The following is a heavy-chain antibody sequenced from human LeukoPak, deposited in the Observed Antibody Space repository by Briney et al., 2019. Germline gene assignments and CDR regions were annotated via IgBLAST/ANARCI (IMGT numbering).Heavy chain of an antibody. V-gene: IGHV4-30-4*01. CDR2: IYYSGST. CDR1: GGSISSGDYY. J-gene: IGHJ3*02. Sequence: SETLSLTCTVSGGSISSGDYYWSWIRQPPGKGLEWIGYIYYSGSTYYNPSLKSRVTISVDTSKNHFSLKLSSVTAADTAVYYCARHRPGGDAFDIWGQGTMVTVSS. D-gene: IGHD6-6*01. CDR3: ARHRPGGDAFDI.